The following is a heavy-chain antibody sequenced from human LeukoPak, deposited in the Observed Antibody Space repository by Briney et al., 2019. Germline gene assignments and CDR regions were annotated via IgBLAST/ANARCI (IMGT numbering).Heavy chain of an antibody. D-gene: IGHD2-15*01. V-gene: IGHV5-51*01. CDR1: GYRFTSYW. J-gene: IGHJ1*01. CDR2: IYPGDSDT. Sequence: GESLKISCKGSGYRFTSYWIGWVRQMPGKGLEWMGIIYPGDSDTRYSPSFQGQVTISADKSISTAYLQWSSLKASDTAMYYCARGFCSGGSCYSEYFQHWGQGTLVTVSS. CDR3: ARGFCSGGSCYSEYFQH.